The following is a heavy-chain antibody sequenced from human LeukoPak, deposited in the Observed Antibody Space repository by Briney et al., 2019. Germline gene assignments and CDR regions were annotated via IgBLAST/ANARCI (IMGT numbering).Heavy chain of an antibody. J-gene: IGHJ2*01. CDR2: VYNSGDT. V-gene: IGHV4-59*08. D-gene: IGHD3-16*01. Sequence: SETLSLTCTVSGGSTSSDYWSWIRQSPGKGLEWVGNVYNSGDTGKNPSLKSRVTILLDTSKNQCSLKLTSVSAADTAVYYCARLKLGAYFDLWGRGTLVTVSS. CDR3: ARLKLGAYFDL. CDR1: GGSTSSDY.